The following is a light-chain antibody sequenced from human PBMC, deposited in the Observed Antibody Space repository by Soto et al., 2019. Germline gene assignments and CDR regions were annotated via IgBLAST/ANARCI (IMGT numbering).Light chain of an antibody. CDR2: GAS. V-gene: IGKV3-20*01. Sequence: VLTQSPGTLSLSPGERATISCRASQSISSSYLAWYQHKPGQAPRLLIYGASSRATGIPHRFSGSGSGTDFTLTIRRLEPEDCGVYYCQQYGGSPPYTFGQGTRREIK. J-gene: IGKJ2*01. CDR1: QSISSSY. CDR3: QQYGGSPPYT.